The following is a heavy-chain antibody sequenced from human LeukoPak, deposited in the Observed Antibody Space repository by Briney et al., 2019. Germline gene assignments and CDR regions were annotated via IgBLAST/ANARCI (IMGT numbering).Heavy chain of an antibody. CDR1: GGSISGYY. V-gene: IGHV4-59*01. Sequence: PSETLSLTCTVSGGSISGYYWSWLRQPPGKGLEWIGYIHYSGTTNYNPSLKGRVTISLDTSKNQFTLRLRSMTAADTAVYYCAREGAFDTWGQGTMVTVSS. J-gene: IGHJ3*02. CDR2: IHYSGTT. CDR3: AREGAFDT.